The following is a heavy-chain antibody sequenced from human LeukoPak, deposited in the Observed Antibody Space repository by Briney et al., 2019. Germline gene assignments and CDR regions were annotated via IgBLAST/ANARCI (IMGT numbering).Heavy chain of an antibody. D-gene: IGHD6-19*01. CDR1: GFTFSSYS. CDR3: ARQDPYTSGWYP. CDR2: ISDSGGYT. V-gene: IGHV3-23*01. Sequence: GGSLRLSCAASGFTFSSYSMNWVRQAPGKGLEWVSAISDSGGYTYYADSVKGRFTISRDNSKNTLYLRMNSLRAEDTAVYYCARQDPYTSGWYPWGQGTLVTVSS. J-gene: IGHJ5*02.